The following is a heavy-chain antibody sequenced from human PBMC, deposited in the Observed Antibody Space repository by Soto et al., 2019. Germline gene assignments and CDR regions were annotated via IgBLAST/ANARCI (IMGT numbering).Heavy chain of an antibody. D-gene: IGHD3-10*01. CDR1: GGSISSGGYS. V-gene: IGHV4-30-2*01. CDR2: IYHSGST. CDR3: ARVTVSYEFDN. Sequence: SETLSLTCAVSGGSISSGGYSWSWIRQPPGKGLEWIGYIYHSGSTYYNPSLKSRVTISVDRSKNQFSLQLSSVTAADTAVYYCARVTVSYEFDNWDQEAMVKVSS. J-gene: IGHJ3*02.